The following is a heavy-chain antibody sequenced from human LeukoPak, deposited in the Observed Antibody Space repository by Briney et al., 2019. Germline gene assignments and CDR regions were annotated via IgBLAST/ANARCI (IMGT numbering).Heavy chain of an antibody. Sequence: GASVKVSCKASGYTFTTYYMHWVRQAPGQGLEWMGIINPSGGSTTYAQKFQGRVTMTRDPSTSTVYMELSSLRSEDTAVFFCARAFTVRSRIDYWGQGTLVTVSS. CDR1: GYTFTTYY. D-gene: IGHD4-11*01. CDR2: INPSGGST. CDR3: ARAFTVRSRIDY. J-gene: IGHJ4*02. V-gene: IGHV1-46*01.